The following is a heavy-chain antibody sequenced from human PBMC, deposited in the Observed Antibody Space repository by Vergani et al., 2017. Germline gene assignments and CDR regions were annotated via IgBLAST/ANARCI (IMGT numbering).Heavy chain of an antibody. J-gene: IGHJ6*02. CDR1: GFTFSSFV. CDR3: AKEMSSGYTNGMDV. D-gene: IGHD3-22*01. Sequence: EVQLLESGGGLVQPGGSLRLSCAASGFTFSSFVMTWVRQAPGKGLGWVSFISGSGGSTYYADSVKGRFTISRDKSKNTLYLQMNSLRAEDTAVYYCAKEMSSGYTNGMDVWGQGTTVTVSS. CDR2: ISGSGGST. V-gene: IGHV3-23*01.